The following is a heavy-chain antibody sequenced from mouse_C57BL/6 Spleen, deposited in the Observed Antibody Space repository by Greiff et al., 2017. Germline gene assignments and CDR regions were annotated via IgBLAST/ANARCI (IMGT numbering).Heavy chain of an antibody. Sequence: EVKLQESGGGLVQPGGSLSLSCAASGFTFTDYYMSWVRQPPGKALEWLGFIRNKANGYTTEYSASVKGRFTISRDNSQSILYLQMNALRAEDSATYYCARDGSNHWYFDVWGTGTTVTVSS. CDR3: ARDGSNHWYFDV. V-gene: IGHV7-3*01. J-gene: IGHJ1*03. CDR1: GFTFTDYY. CDR2: IRNKANGYTT. D-gene: IGHD2-5*01.